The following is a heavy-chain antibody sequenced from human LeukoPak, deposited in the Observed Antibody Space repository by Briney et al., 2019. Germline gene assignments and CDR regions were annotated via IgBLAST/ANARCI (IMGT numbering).Heavy chain of an antibody. D-gene: IGHD3-22*01. J-gene: IGHJ4*02. CDR1: GYTFTDYY. Sequence: GASVKVSCKASGYTFTDYYMYWVRQAPGQGLDWVCWINPTSGATNYAQNLQGRVTMTTDTSTSTGYMELRSLRSDDTAVYYCTRDWGAYDSSGYYRNFDYWGQGTLVTVSS. V-gene: IGHV1-2*02. CDR2: INPTSGAT. CDR3: TRDWGAYDSSGYYRNFDY.